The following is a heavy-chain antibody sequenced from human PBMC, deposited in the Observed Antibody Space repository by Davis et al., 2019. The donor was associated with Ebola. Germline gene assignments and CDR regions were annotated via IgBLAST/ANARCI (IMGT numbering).Heavy chain of an antibody. CDR2: INAYNGNT. D-gene: IGHD1-26*01. J-gene: IGHJ5*02. V-gene: IGHV1-18*01. CDR3: SREAGATTRIYDT. CDR1: SYTFTSYG. Sequence: ASVKVSCKASSYTFTSYGISWVRQAPGQGLEWMGWINAYNGNTNYAQKLQGIVTMTTDTSRSTAYMELRSLRSDDTAVYYCSREAGATTRIYDTWGQGTLVTVSS.